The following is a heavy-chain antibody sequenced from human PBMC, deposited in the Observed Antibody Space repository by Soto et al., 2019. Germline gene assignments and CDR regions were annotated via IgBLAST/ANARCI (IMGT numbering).Heavy chain of an antibody. Sequence: SETLSLTCIVSGGSISSSSYYWGWIRQPPGKGLEWIGSIYYSGSTYYNPSLKSRVTISVDTSKNQFPLKLSSVTAADTAVFYCARHRARNWFDPCGQGTLVTVSS. V-gene: IGHV4-39*01. CDR1: GGSISSSSYY. J-gene: IGHJ5*02. CDR3: ARHRARNWFDP. CDR2: IYYSGST. D-gene: IGHD6-6*01.